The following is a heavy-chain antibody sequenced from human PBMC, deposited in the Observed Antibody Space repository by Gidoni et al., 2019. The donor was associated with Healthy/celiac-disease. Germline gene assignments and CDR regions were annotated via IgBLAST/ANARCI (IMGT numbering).Heavy chain of an antibody. CDR1: GGSTSSYY. V-gene: IGHV4-59*08. Sequence: QVQLQESGPGLVKPSETLSLTCTVSGGSTSSYYWSWTRQPPGKGLEWIGYIYYSGSTNYNPPLKSRVTISVDTSKNQFSLKLSSVTAADTAVYYCARLGTYSSGWYFQHWGQGTLVTVSS. CDR3: ARLGTYSSGWYFQH. CDR2: IYYSGST. J-gene: IGHJ1*01. D-gene: IGHD6-19*01.